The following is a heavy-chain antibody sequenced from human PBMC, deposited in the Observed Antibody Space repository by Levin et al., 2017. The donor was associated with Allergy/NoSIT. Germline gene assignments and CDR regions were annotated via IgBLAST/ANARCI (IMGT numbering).Heavy chain of an antibody. Sequence: SVKVSCKASGGTFSSYAISWVRQAPGQGLEWMGGIIPIFGTANYAQKFQGRVTITADKSTSTAYMELSSLRSEDTAVYYCARVLISGYDWNEYYMDVWGKGTTVTVSS. CDR2: IIPIFGTA. V-gene: IGHV1-69*06. J-gene: IGHJ6*03. CDR3: ARVLISGYDWNEYYMDV. D-gene: IGHD5-12*01. CDR1: GGTFSSYA.